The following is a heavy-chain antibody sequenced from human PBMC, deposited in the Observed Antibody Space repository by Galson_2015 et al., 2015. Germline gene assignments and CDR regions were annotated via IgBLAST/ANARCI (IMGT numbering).Heavy chain of an antibody. Sequence: SVKVSCKASGGTFSSYAISWVRQAPGQGLEWMGGIIPIFGTANYAQKFQGRVTITADESTSTAYMELSSLRSEDTAVYYCARVSKNDDGDCAGEYYYYGMDVWGQGTPVTVSS. J-gene: IGHJ6*02. D-gene: IGHD4-17*01. CDR1: GGTFSSYA. CDR3: ARVSKNDDGDCAGEYYYYGMDV. V-gene: IGHV1-69*13. CDR2: IIPIFGTA.